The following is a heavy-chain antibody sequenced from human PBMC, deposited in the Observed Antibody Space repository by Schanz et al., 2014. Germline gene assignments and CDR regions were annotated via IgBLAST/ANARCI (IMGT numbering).Heavy chain of an antibody. V-gene: IGHV1-18*01. D-gene: IGHD3-3*01. CDR2: ISAYNGNT. J-gene: IGHJ4*02. CDR1: GYTFTSYG. Sequence: QVQLVQSGAEVKKPGASVKVSCKASGYTFTSYGISWVRQAPGQGLEWMGWISAYNGNTKYPQKLQGRVTMTTDTSTSTAYMELSGLRSDDTAVYYCARDRRFLDRDDLYYFDSWGQGTLVTVSS. CDR3: ARDRRFLDRDDLYYFDS.